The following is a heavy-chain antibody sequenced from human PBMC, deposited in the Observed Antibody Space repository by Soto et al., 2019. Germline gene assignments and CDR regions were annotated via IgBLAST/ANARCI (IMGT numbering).Heavy chain of an antibody. CDR2: INDSGNI. CDR1: GGSFSGYQ. J-gene: IGHJ6*03. D-gene: IGHD3-10*01. Sequence: QVQLQQWGAGLLKPSETLSLTCAVYGGSFSGYQWSWIRQTPGKGLESIGEINDSGNINYNPSLKGRVTSLKDTPKKQISLKLSSVTAANTAVYYCARGLILWFGELSRRGGYYSYMDVWGKGTTVTVSS. CDR3: ARGLILWFGELSRRGGYYSYMDV. V-gene: IGHV4-34*01.